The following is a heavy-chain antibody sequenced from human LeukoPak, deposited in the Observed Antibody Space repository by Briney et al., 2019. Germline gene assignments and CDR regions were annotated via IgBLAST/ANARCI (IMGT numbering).Heavy chain of an antibody. D-gene: IGHD4-17*01. CDR2: IYSGGST. Sequence: GGSLRLSCAASGFTVSSNDMSWVRQAPGKGLECISVIYSGGSTDYADSVKGRLTISRDNSKNTQYLQMNSLRAEDTAVYYCARVVDHDYGDYYLDYWGQGTLVTVSS. V-gene: IGHV3-53*01. CDR3: ARVVDHDYGDYYLDY. CDR1: GFTVSSND. J-gene: IGHJ4*02.